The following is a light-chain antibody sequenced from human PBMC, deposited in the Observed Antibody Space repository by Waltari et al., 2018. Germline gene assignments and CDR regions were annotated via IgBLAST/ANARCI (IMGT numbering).Light chain of an antibody. J-gene: IGKJ4*01. V-gene: IGKV1-39*01. CDR2: AAS. CDR1: QSITKY. Sequence: DIQMTQSPSPLSASVGDRVTITCRASQSITKYLNWYQQKPGKAPSLLIHAASNLQSGVPSRFSGSGSGTDFTLTITSLQPEDIATYYCQQSYSTPWISFGGGTYVEIK. CDR3: QQSYSTPWIS.